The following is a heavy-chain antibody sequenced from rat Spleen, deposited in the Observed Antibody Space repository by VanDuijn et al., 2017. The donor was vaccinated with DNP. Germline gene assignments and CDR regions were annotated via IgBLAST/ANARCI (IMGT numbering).Heavy chain of an antibody. V-gene: IGHV5S23*01. CDR3: ARHRTIMPYYYSMDA. CDR1: GFTFSDYA. J-gene: IGHJ4*01. CDR2: IGTGAGNT. Sequence: EVQLVESGGGLVQPGRSLKFSCAASGFTFSDYAMAWVRQAPKKGLEWVASIGTGAGNTYYRDSVKGRFTISRDNAQSTLYLQMDSLRSEDTATYYCARHRTIMPYYYSMDAWGQGASVTVSS. D-gene: IGHD1-12*01.